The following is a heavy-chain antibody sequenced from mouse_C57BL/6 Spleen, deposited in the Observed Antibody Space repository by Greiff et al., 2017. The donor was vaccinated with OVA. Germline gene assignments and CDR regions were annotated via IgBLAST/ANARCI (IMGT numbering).Heavy chain of an antibody. J-gene: IGHJ2*01. V-gene: IGHV5-17*01. CDR2: ISSGSSTI. CDR1: GFTFSDYG. CDR3: AREGIYYGNYVGY. Sequence: EVQRVESGGGLVKPGGSLKLSCAASGFTFSDYGMHWVRQAPEKGLEWVAYISSGSSTIYYADTVKGRFTISRDNAKNTLFLQMTSLRSEDTAMYYCAREGIYYGNYVGYWGQGTTLTVSS. D-gene: IGHD2-1*01.